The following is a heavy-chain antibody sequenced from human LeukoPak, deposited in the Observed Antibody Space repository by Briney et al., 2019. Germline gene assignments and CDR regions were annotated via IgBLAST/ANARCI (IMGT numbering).Heavy chain of an antibody. V-gene: IGHV3-7*01. J-gene: IGHJ4*02. D-gene: IGHD1-7*01. CDR2: IKYYGSEK. CDR3: ARPTTTLEY. Sequence: PGGSLRLSCAASGFTFSNYWMSWVRQAPGKGLEWVANIKYYGSEKYYADSVRGRFTISRDNAKNTLYLQMNSLRDEDTAVYYCARPTTTLEYWGQGTLVTVSS. CDR1: GFTFSNYW.